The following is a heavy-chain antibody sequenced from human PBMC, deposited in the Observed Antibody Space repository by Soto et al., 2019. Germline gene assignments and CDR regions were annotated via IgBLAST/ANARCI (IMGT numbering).Heavy chain of an antibody. J-gene: IGHJ6*02. V-gene: IGHV1-69*13. CDR2: IIPIFGTA. Sequence: ASVKVSCKASGGTFSSYAISWVRQAPGQGLEWMGGIIPIFGTANYAQKFQGRVTITADESTSTAYMELSSLRSEDTAVYYCARDRVTGTLIGAANYYGIDVRGQGTTVPVS. CDR3: ARDRVTGTLIGAANYYGIDV. CDR1: GGTFSSYA. D-gene: IGHD1-7*01.